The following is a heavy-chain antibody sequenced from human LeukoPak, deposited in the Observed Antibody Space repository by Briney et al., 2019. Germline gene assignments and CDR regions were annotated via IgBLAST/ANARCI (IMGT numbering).Heavy chain of an antibody. CDR3: ARGTWGYCCSIPLGY. CDR2: IVPILGIA. J-gene: IGHJ4*01. D-gene: IGHD2-15*01. CDR1: GGTFSSYA. V-gene: IGHV1-69*04. Sequence: GSSVKVSCKASGGTFSSYAISWVRQAPGQGLEWMGRIVPILGIANYAQKFQGRVTITADKSTSTAYMELSSLRSEDTAVYYCARGTWGYCCSIPLGYWGQGTLGTGSP.